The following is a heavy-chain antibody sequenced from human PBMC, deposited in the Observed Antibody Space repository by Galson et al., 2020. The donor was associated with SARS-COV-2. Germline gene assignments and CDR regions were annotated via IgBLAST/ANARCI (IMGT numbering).Heavy chain of an antibody. D-gene: IGHD2-15*01. CDR1: GFTLSNYA. Sequence: GESLKISCVASGFTLSNYAMSWVRQAPGKGLEWVSAISGSGDDTYYADSVKGRFTISRDNSKNTLYLQMSSLRADDTAVYYCAKFPSVWLLFYGMDVWGQGTTVTVSS. V-gene: IGHV3-23*01. CDR2: ISGSGDDT. J-gene: IGHJ6*02. CDR3: AKFPSVWLLFYGMDV.